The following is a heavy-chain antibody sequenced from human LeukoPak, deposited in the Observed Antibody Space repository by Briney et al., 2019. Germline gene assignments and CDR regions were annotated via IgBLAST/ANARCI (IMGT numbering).Heavy chain of an antibody. CDR2: IFYSGST. Sequence: KPSETLSLTCTVSGGSISGFYWSWIRQPPGKELQWIGSIFYSGSTNYNPSLESRVTISVDTSKNQLSLKLSSVTAADTAVYYCARQRFLEWYFDYWGQGTLVTVSS. D-gene: IGHD3-3*01. CDR1: GGSISGFY. V-gene: IGHV4-59*08. J-gene: IGHJ4*02. CDR3: ARQRFLEWYFDY.